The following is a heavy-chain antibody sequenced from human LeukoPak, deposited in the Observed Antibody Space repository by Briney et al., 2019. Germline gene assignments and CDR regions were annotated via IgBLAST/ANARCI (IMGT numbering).Heavy chain of an antibody. CDR3: ARDAVDSYGMDV. Sequence: GRSLRLSCAASGSTFSSYGMHWVRQAPGKGLEWVAVIWYDGSNKYYADSVKGRFTISRDNSKNTLYLQMNSLRAEDTAVYYCARDAVDSYGMDVWGQGTTVTVSS. V-gene: IGHV3-33*01. CDR1: GSTFSSYG. CDR2: IWYDGSNK. D-gene: IGHD6-19*01. J-gene: IGHJ6*02.